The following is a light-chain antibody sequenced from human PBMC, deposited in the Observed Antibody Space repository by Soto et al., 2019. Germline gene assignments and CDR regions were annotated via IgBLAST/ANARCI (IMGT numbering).Light chain of an antibody. Sequence: ETVLTQSPATLSLSPGERATLSCRASQSVSSYLAWYQQKPGQAPRLLIYGASSRASGIPDRFSGSGSGTDFTLTINRLGPEDSSVYYCQQFDTSPYTFGQGTKLEIK. CDR1: QSVSSY. J-gene: IGKJ2*01. CDR2: GAS. V-gene: IGKV3-20*01. CDR3: QQFDTSPYT.